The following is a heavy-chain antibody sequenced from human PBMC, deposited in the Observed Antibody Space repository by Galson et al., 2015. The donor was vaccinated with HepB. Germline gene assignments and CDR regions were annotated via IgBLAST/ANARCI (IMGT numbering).Heavy chain of an antibody. Sequence: SLRLSCAASGFTFRNAWMSWVRQAPGKGLEWVAVISYDGSNKYYADSVKGRFTISRDNSKNTLYLQMNSLRAEDTAVYYCAKQEGFLEWLLRDYYYYYYMDVWGKGTTVTVSS. J-gene: IGHJ6*03. CDR1: GFTFRNAW. V-gene: IGHV3-30*18. D-gene: IGHD3-3*01. CDR3: AKQEGFLEWLLRDYYYYYYMDV. CDR2: ISYDGSNK.